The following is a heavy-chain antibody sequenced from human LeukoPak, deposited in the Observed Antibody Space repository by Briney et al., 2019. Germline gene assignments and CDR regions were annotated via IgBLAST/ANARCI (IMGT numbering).Heavy chain of an antibody. D-gene: IGHD3-3*01. V-gene: IGHV4-30-2*03. CDR2: IYHSGST. J-gene: IGHJ4*02. Sequence: SQTLSLTCAVSGGSISSGGYSWSWIRQPPGKGLEWIGYIYHSGSTYYNPSLKSRVTISVDTSKNQFSLKLSSVTAADTAVYYCARRSKYDFWSGYYTWGQGTLVTVSS. CDR3: ARRSKYDFWSGYYT. CDR1: GGSISSGGYS.